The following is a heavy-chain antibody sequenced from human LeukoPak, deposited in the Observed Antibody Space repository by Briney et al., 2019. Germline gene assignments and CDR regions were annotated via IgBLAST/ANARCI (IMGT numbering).Heavy chain of an antibody. CDR1: GGSISSYY. V-gene: IGHV4-59*01. CDR3: ARDYYDSGSSAL. D-gene: IGHD3-10*01. J-gene: IGHJ4*02. Sequence: PSETLSLTCTVSGGSISSYYWSWIRQPPGKGLEWIGNIYYSGSTNYNPSLKSRVTISVDTSKNQFFLKLRSVTAADTAVYYCARDYYDSGSSALWGQGTLVTVSS. CDR2: IYYSGST.